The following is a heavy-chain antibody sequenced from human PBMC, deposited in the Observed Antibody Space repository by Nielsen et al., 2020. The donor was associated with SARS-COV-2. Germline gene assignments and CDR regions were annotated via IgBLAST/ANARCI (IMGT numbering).Heavy chain of an antibody. CDR3: TNWNDGY. Sequence: GESLKISCAASGFTFSNSWMHWVRKAPGKGLVWVSRISPDGDIVNYADSVRGRFTTSRDNAKNTLYLQMNSLRAEDTAVYFCTNWNDGYWGQGTPVTVSS. CDR2: ISPDGDIV. CDR1: GFTFSNSW. V-gene: IGHV3-74*01. D-gene: IGHD1-1*01. J-gene: IGHJ4*02.